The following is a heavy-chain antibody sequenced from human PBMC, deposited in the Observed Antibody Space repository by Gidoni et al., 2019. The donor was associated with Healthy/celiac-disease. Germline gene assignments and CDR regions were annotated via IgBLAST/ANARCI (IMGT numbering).Heavy chain of an antibody. CDR2: ISWNSGSI. J-gene: IGHJ4*02. V-gene: IGHV3-9*01. CDR3: AKDKGIYATSLDYFDY. D-gene: IGHD4-17*01. Sequence: EVQLVESGGGLVQPGRSLRLSCAASGFTFDDYAMHWVRQAPGKGLEGVSGISWNSGSIGYADSVKGRFTISRDNAKNSLYLQMNSLRAEDTALYYCAKDKGIYATSLDYFDYWGQGTLVTVSS. CDR1: GFTFDDYA.